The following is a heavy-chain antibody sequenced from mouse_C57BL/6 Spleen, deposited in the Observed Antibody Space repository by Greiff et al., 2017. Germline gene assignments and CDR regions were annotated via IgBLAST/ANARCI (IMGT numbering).Heavy chain of an antibody. CDR2: INPSTGGT. Sequence: EVQLQQSGPELVKPGASVKISCKASGYSFPGYYMNWVKQSPDKSLEWIGEINPSTGGTTYNQKFKAKAPLPVDKSSSTAYMRRKSMTSENSAVYYCARDYVPYYAMDYWGQGTSVTVAS. D-gene: IGHD1-1*01. CDR1: GYSFPGYY. J-gene: IGHJ4*01. CDR3: ARDYVPYYAMDY. V-gene: IGHV1-42*01.